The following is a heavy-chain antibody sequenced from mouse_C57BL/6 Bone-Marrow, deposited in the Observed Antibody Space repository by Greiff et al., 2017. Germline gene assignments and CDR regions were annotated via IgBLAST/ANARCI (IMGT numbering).Heavy chain of an antibody. CDR1: GYTFTSYW. V-gene: IGHV1-5*01. CDR3: TRKGTIVTTCRYYFDY. CDR2: IYPGNSDT. D-gene: IGHD2-5*01. J-gene: IGHJ2*01. Sequence: QLQQSGTVLARPGASVKMSCKTSGYTFTSYWMHWVKQRPGQGLEWIGAIYPGNSDTSYNQKFKGKAKLTAVTSASTAYMELSSLTNEDSAVYYCTRKGTIVTTCRYYFDYGGQGTTLTVSS.